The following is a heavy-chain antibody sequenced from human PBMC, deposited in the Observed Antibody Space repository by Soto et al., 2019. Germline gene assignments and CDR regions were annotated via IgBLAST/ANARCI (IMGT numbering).Heavy chain of an antibody. CDR1: GGSISPFY. CDR3: ARVGGVAARTFDY. Sequence: SETLSLTCTVSGGSISPFYWSWVRQPPGKGLEWIGYLYYSDNTNYNPSLKSRVTISVDASKNQVSLRLTSVTAADTAVYYCARVGGVAARTFDYWGQGTVVTVS. D-gene: IGHD3-16*01. J-gene: IGHJ4*02. CDR2: LYYSDNT. V-gene: IGHV4-59*01.